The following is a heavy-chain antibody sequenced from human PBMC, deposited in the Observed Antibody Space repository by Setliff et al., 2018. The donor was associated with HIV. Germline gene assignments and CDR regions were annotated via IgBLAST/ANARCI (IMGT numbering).Heavy chain of an antibody. CDR1: GYSFVSYW. J-gene: IGHJ4*02. CDR3: VRHITNPRWAYFDY. D-gene: IGHD1-20*01. V-gene: IGHV5-51*01. Sequence: PGESLKISCQGFGYSFVSYWIGWVRHRPGKGLEWMAIVYPPDSETAYSPSFQGQVTISVDNSISTTFLQWSSLRASDTAIYFCVRHITNPRWAYFDYWGQGTLVTVSS. CDR2: VYPPDSET.